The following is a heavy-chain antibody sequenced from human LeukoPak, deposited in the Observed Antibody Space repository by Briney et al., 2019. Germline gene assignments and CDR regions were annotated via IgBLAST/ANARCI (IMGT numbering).Heavy chain of an antibody. V-gene: IGHV4-61*03. Sequence: PSETLSLTCTVSGGSVSSGSYYWSWIRQPPGKGLEWIAYIYYSGSTNYNPSLKSRVTISRDTSKNHFSLKLSSVTAADTAVYYCASGRWVLTGLYYFHYWGQGTLVTVSS. D-gene: IGHD2-8*02. CDR3: ASGRWVLTGLYYFHY. CDR1: GGSVSSGSYY. CDR2: IYYSGST. J-gene: IGHJ4*02.